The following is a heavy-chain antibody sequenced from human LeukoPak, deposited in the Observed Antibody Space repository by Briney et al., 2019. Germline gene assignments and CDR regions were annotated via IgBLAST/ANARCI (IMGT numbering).Heavy chain of an antibody. V-gene: IGHV3-30*01. CDR1: GFTFSSYA. Sequence: PGRSLRLSCAASGFTFSSYAMHWVRQAPGKGLEWVAVISYDGSNKYYADSVKGRFTISRDYAKNSLYLQMNSLRAEDTALYYCAKDIQGAAAYMDVWGKGTTVTVSS. D-gene: IGHD6-25*01. J-gene: IGHJ6*03. CDR2: ISYDGSNK. CDR3: AKDIQGAAAYMDV.